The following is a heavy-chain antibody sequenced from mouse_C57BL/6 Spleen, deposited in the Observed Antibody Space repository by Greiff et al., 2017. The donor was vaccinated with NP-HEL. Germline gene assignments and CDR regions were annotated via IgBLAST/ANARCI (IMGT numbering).Heavy chain of an antibody. CDR1: GFSLTSYG. Sequence: QVHVKQSGPGLVAPSQSLSITCTVSGFSLTSYGVSWVRQPPGKGLEWLGVIWGDGSTNYHSALISRLSISKDNSKSQVFLILNSLQTDDTAAYNCAKSAYSNYDAMDYWGQGTSVTVSA. D-gene: IGHD2-5*01. CDR2: IWGDGST. V-gene: IGHV2-3*01. J-gene: IGHJ4*01. CDR3: AKSAYSNYDAMDY.